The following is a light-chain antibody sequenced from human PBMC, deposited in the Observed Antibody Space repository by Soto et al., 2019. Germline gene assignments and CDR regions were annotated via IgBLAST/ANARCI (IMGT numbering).Light chain of an antibody. V-gene: IGLV2-23*01. CDR3: CSYAGSSTWV. CDR1: SSDVGSYNL. CDR2: DDS. Sequence: QSALTQPASVSGSPGQSITISCTGTSSDVGSYNLVSWYQQHPGKAPKLMIYDDSQRPSGVSHRFSGSKSGNTASLTISGLQAEDEADYYCCSYAGSSTWVFGGGTKLTVL. J-gene: IGLJ3*02.